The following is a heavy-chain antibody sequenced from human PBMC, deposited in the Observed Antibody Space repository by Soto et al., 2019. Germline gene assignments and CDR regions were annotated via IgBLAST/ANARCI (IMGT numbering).Heavy chain of an antibody. CDR2: IYYSGST. CDR3: ASTSYGYIFCDY. D-gene: IGHD5-18*01. CDR1: GGSISSGDYY. J-gene: IGHJ4*02. V-gene: IGHV4-30-4*01. Sequence: QVQLQESGPGLVKPSQTLSLTCTVSGGSISSGDYYWSWIRQPPGKGLEWIGYIYYSGSTHYNPSLSTRVTISVATSKNRFSLTLSSVPAADPAVCYCASTSYGYIFCDYWGQGTLVTVSS.